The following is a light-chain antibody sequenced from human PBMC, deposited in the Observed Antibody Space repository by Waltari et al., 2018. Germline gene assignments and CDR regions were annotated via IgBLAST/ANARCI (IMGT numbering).Light chain of an antibody. CDR1: SSDIGYYNA. CDR2: EVS. V-gene: IGLV2-11*01. J-gene: IGLJ1*01. Sequence: QAAPTQPPSVSGSPGQSVTISCTGTSSDIGYYNAVSWYQQHPGKAPKLMIYEVSERPSGVSDRFSASKSGSTASLTISGLQAEDEADYYCSSYAVSNTFYIFGAGTRLTVL. CDR3: SSYAVSNTFYI.